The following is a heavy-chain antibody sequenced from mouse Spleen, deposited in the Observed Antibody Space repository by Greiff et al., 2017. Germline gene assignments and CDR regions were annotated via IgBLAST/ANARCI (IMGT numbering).Heavy chain of an antibody. V-gene: IGHV5-9-3*01. CDR2: ISSGGSYT. J-gene: IGHJ2*01. CDR1: GFTFSSYA. Sequence: EVKLMESGGGLVKPGGSLKLSCAASGFTFSSYAMSWVRQTPEKRLEWVATISSGGSYTYYPDSVKGRFTISRDNAKNTLYLQMSSLRSEDTAMYYCARQGYGNYFDYWGQGTTLTVSS. D-gene: IGHD2-10*02. CDR3: ARQGYGNYFDY.